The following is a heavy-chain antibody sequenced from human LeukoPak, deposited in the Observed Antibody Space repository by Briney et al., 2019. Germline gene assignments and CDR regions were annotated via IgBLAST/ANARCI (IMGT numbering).Heavy chain of an antibody. CDR2: ISTTGST. V-gene: IGHV4-4*09. CDR1: GSPLDTYS. J-gene: IGHJ3*02. D-gene: IGHD5-24*01. Sequence: PSETLSLTCTVSGSPLDTYSCSWIRQPPGKGLEGVGYISTTGSTHHNPSLKTRVTMSLDTSKNQFSLRLSSVAAADTAVFYCARHRAEMATITHDSFDIWGQGTMVTVSS. CDR3: ARHRAEMATITHDSFDI.